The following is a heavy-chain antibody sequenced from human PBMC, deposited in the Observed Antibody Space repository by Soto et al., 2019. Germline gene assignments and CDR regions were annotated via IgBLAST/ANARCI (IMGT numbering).Heavy chain of an antibody. CDR1: GFTFSSYG. Sequence: GGSLRLSCATSGFTFSSYGMHWVRQAPGKGLEWVAAISHDGSKKYYVDSVKGRFTISRDNSKNTLYLQMNSLRAEDTAVYYCAKDQTYCDTTCYTSDYWGQGTLVTVSS. V-gene: IGHV3-30*18. D-gene: IGHD2-2*02. J-gene: IGHJ4*02. CDR2: ISHDGSKK. CDR3: AKDQTYCDTTCYTSDY.